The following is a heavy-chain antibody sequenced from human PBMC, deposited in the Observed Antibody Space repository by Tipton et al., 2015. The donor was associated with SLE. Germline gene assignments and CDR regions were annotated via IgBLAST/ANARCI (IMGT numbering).Heavy chain of an antibody. CDR3: ARSGCGGDCQHPGDFQH. D-gene: IGHD2-21*02. CDR1: GFTFSNNW. Sequence: GSLRLSCIVSGFTFSNNWMAWVRQAPGKGLEWVAHIREDGSEKFHVDSVRGRFAISRDNAKNSLYLQMNSLRAEDTAVYYCARSGCGGDCQHPGDFQHWGQGTLVSVSP. V-gene: IGHV3-7*01. J-gene: IGHJ1*01. CDR2: IREDGSEK.